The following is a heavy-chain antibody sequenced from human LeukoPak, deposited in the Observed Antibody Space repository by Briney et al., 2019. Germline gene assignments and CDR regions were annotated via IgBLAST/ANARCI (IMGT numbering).Heavy chain of an antibody. CDR2: IYYSGST. CDR3: AKIVVVPAANWFDP. CDR1: GGSISSGDYY. V-gene: IGHV4-30-4*01. J-gene: IGHJ5*02. D-gene: IGHD2-2*01. Sequence: SETLSLTCTVSGGSISSGDYYWSWIRQPPGKGLEWIGYIYYSGSTYYNPSLKSRVTISVDTSKNQFSLKLSSVTAADTAVYYCAKIVVVPAANWFDPWGQGTLVTVSS.